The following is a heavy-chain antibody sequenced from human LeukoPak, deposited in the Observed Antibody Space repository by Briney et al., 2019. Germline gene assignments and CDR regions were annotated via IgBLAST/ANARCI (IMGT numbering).Heavy chain of an antibody. CDR3: ARALPLTTVYGY. V-gene: IGHV1-69*13. Sequence: SVKVSCKASGGTFSNYDINWVRQAPGQGLEWMGGIIPIFGTANYAQKFQGRVTITADESTSTAYMELSSLRSEDTAVYYCARALPLTTVYGYWGQGTLVTVSS. CDR1: GGTFSNYD. CDR2: IIPIFGTA. J-gene: IGHJ4*02. D-gene: IGHD4-17*01.